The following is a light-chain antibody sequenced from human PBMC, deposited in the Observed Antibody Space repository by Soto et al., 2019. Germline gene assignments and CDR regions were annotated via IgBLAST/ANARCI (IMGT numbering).Light chain of an antibody. CDR3: CSFAGSVSWV. Sequence: QSALTQPRSVSGSPGQSVTISCTGASSDVGGYNYVSWYQQHPGKAPKLMIYDVNKWPSGVPDRFSGSKSVNTASLTISGLQAEDEADYYCCSFAGSVSWVFGGGTKVTVL. CDR2: DVN. V-gene: IGLV2-11*01. J-gene: IGLJ3*02. CDR1: SSDVGGYNY.